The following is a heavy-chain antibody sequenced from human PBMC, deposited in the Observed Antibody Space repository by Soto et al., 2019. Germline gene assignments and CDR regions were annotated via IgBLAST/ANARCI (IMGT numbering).Heavy chain of an antibody. CDR3: AKGYSTGWYQTFDY. V-gene: IGHV3-23*01. J-gene: IGHJ4*02. D-gene: IGHD6-19*01. CDR1: GFNFSSYA. Sequence: GGSLRLSCASSGFNFSSYAMSWVRQAPGKGREWVSAIVGSADITYYADSVKGRFTISRDNSQNTLYLQMNSLRAEDTAVYYCAKGYSTGWYQTFDYWGQGTLVTVSS. CDR2: IVGSADIT.